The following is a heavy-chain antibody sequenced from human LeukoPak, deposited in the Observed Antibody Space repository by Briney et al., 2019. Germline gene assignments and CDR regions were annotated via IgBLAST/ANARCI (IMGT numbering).Heavy chain of an antibody. J-gene: IGHJ5*02. D-gene: IGHD2-2*01. CDR1: GGTFSSYT. Sequence: SVKVSCKASGGTFSSYTICWVRQAPGQGLEWMGRIIPILGIANYAQKFQGRVTITADKSTSTAYMELSSLRSEDTAVYYCARVRSSTSLGWFDPWGQGTLVTVSS. CDR2: IIPILGIA. CDR3: ARVRSSTSLGWFDP. V-gene: IGHV1-69*02.